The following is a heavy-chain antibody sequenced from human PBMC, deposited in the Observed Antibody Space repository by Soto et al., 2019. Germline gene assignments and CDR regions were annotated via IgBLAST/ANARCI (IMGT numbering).Heavy chain of an antibody. V-gene: IGHV3-11*01. D-gene: IGHD6-19*01. Sequence: GGSLRLSCAASGFTFSDYYMSWIRQAPGKGLEWVSYISSSGSTIYYADSVKGRFTISIDPSKNHFSLKLTAVTAADTAVYFCARHPIVPGLGSMGYFQHWGLGALVTVSS. CDR2: ISSSGSTI. J-gene: IGHJ1*01. CDR1: GFTFSDYY. CDR3: ARHPIVPGLGSMGYFQH.